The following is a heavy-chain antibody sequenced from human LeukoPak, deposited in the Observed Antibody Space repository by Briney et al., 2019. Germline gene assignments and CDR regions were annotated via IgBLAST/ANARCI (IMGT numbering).Heavy chain of an antibody. D-gene: IGHD2-2*01. Sequence: GGSLRLSCRASGFTFSTYAMHWVRQAPGKGLEWMAFTPYDGSNTYYADSVKGRFTISTDYSKNTVYLQMNNLTAEDTAVYYCATGYCNSNICYGDHFEYWGQGTLVTVSS. CDR2: TPYDGSNT. V-gene: IGHV3-30*04. CDR3: ATGYCNSNICYGDHFEY. J-gene: IGHJ4*02. CDR1: GFTFSTYA.